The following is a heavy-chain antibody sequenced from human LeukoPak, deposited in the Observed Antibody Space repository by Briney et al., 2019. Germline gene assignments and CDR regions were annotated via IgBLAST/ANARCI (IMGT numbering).Heavy chain of an antibody. V-gene: IGHV3-30*04. J-gene: IGHJ4*02. CDR3: ARDKSSYSSSWHRFFDY. CDR2: ISSDGTNQ. Sequence: GGSRRLSCAASGFTFRGYAMHWVRQAPGKGLEWVSDISSDGTNQHYADSVKGRFTISRDNSQNTLFLQMNSLRVEDMGVYYCARDKSSYSSSWHRFFDYWGQGTLVTVSA. CDR1: GFTFRGYA. D-gene: IGHD6-13*01.